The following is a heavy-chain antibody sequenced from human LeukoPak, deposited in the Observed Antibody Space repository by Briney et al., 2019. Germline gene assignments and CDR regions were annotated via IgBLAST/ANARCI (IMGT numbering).Heavy chain of an antibody. CDR1: GFTLSSYG. CDR2: ISYDGSNK. Sequence: GGSLRLSCAASGFTLSSYGMHWVRQAPGKGLEWVAVISYDGSNKYYADSVKGRFTISRDNSKNTLYLQMNSLRAEDTAVYYCAKTPLDYYYGMDVWGKGTTVTVSS. V-gene: IGHV3-30*18. J-gene: IGHJ6*04. CDR3: AKTPLDYYYGMDV.